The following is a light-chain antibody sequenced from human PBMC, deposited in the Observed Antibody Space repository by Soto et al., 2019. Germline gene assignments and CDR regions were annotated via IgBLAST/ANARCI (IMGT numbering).Light chain of an antibody. CDR3: QQYDSSYT. CDR1: QTIANNF. Sequence: EIVLTQSPGTVSSSPGERATLSCRASQTIANNFLAWYQHRPGQAPRVVVYGASSRATGIPDRFSGSGSGTEFTLTISRLEPEGFAVYYCQQYDSSYTFGQGTKLE. V-gene: IGKV3-20*01. CDR2: GAS. J-gene: IGKJ2*01.